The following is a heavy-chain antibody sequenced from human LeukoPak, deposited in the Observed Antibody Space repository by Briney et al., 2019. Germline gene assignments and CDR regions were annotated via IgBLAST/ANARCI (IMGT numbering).Heavy chain of an antibody. CDR2: ISAYNGNT. D-gene: IGHD6-19*01. Sequence: ASVKVSCKASGYTFTSYGISWVRQAPGQGLEWMGWISAYNGNTNYAQKFQGRVTMTRDTSISTAYMELSRLRSDDTAVYYCARAPRIAVAGTNYYYYYYMDVWGKGTTVTVSS. CDR3: ARAPRIAVAGTNYYYYYYMDV. V-gene: IGHV1-18*01. J-gene: IGHJ6*03. CDR1: GYTFTSYG.